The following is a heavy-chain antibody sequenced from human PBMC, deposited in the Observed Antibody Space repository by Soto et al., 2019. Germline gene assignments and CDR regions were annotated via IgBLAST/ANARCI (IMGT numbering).Heavy chain of an antibody. CDR3: ARDLGGWTDY. CDR2: INAGNGNR. D-gene: IGHD6-19*01. J-gene: IGHJ4*02. Sequence: QVQLVQSGAEVKEPGASVKVSCKASGYTFTSYGMHWVRQAPGQRLEWMRWINAGNGNRKYSQKFQGRVTVSRDTSASTDYMELSSLRSEDTTMYYCARDLGGWTDYWGQGTLVTVSS. V-gene: IGHV1-3*01. CDR1: GYTFTSYG.